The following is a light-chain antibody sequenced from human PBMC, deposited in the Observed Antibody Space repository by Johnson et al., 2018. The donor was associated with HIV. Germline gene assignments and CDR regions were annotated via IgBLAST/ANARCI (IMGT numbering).Light chain of an antibody. V-gene: IGLV1-51*02. Sequence: QSVLTQPPSVSAAPGQKVTISCSGSSSNIGNNYVSWYQQLPGTAPKLLIYEKNKRPSGIPDRFSASKSGTSATLDITGLQTGDEADYYCGTWDSSLSAYVFGTGTKVTAL. J-gene: IGLJ1*01. CDR1: SSNIGNNY. CDR3: GTWDSSLSAYV. CDR2: EKN.